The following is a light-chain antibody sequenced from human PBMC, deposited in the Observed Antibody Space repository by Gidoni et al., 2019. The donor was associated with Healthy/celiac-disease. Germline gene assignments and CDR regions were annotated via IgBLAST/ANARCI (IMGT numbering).Light chain of an antibody. CDR1: QSVSSSY. J-gene: IGKJ1*01. CDR2: GAS. CDR3: QQYGSSPWT. V-gene: IGKV3-20*01. Sequence: EIVLTPSPGTLSLSPGERATLSCRASQSVSSSYLAWYQQKPGQAPRLLIDGASSRATGIPDRFSGSGSGTDFTLTISRLEPEDFAVYYCQQYGSSPWTFGQGTKVEIK.